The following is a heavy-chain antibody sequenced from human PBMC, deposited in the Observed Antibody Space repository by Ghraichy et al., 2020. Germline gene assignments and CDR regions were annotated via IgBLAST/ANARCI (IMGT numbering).Heavy chain of an antibody. V-gene: IGHV4-61*01. CDR2: IFSSGSA. CDR3: TRGGSGGYQTFDY. D-gene: IGHD1-26*01. J-gene: IGHJ4*02. Sequence: SETLSLTCTVSGGSVSSGKYHWSWIRQPPGKGLEWIGYIFSSGSANYNPSLKSQVTISVDTSKTQFSLKLSSVTAADTATYYCTRGGSGGYQTFDYWGLGTLVTVSS. CDR1: GGSVSSGKYH.